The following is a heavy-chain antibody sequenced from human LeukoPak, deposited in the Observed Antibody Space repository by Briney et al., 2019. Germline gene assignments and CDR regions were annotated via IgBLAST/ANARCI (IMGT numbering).Heavy chain of an antibody. J-gene: IGHJ6*03. D-gene: IGHD6-13*01. Sequence: SETLSLTCTVSGGSISSYYWSWIRQPPGKGLEWIGYIYYSGSTNYNPSLKSRVTISVDTSKNQFSLKLSSVTAADTAVYYCAREGIAAAGNPDDYYYYYMDVWGKGTTVTISS. CDR3: AREGIAAAGNPDDYYYYYMDV. CDR2: IYYSGST. CDR1: GGSISSYY. V-gene: IGHV4-59*01.